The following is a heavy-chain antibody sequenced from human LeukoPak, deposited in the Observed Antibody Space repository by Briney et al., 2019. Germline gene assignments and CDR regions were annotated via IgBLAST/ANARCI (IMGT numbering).Heavy chain of an antibody. Sequence: ASVTVSCKASGYTFTGYYMHWVRQAPGQGLEWMGWINPNSGGTNYAQKFQGRVTMTRDTSISTAYMELSRLRSDDTAVYYCASSYCSGGSCYSDWFDPWGQGTLVTVSS. CDR3: ASSYCSGGSCYSDWFDP. D-gene: IGHD2-15*01. CDR2: INPNSGGT. J-gene: IGHJ5*02. CDR1: GYTFTGYY. V-gene: IGHV1-2*02.